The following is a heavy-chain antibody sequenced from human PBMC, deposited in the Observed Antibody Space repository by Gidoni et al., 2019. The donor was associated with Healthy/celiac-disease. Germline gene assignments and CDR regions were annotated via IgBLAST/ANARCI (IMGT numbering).Heavy chain of an antibody. CDR1: GFTFSSYA. Sequence: EVQLLESGGGVVQPGGSLRLSCAASGFTFSSYAMSWVRQAPGKGLEWVSVIIGSGGSTYYADSVKGRFTISRDNSKNTLYLQMNSLRAEDTAVYYCATLGGWLQFRPFDYWGQGTLVTVSS. CDR2: IIGSGGST. D-gene: IGHD5-12*01. V-gene: IGHV3-23*01. J-gene: IGHJ4*02. CDR3: ATLGGWLQFRPFDY.